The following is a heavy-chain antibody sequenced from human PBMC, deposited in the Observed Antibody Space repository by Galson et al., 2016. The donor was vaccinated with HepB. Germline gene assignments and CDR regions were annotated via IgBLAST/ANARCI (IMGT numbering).Heavy chain of an antibody. Sequence: SLRLSCAASGFTFSRRGMHWVRQAPGKGLEWVAVIWYDGSNKYYGDSVKGRFTISRDNSKDTVYLQMNNLRSEDTAVYYCAKGLEDIVTDNFEALFYFYHGGPGTLVAV. V-gene: IGHV3-33*06. CDR1: GFTFSRRG. CDR3: AKGLEDIVTDNFEALFYFYH. J-gene: IGHJ4*02. CDR2: IWYDGSNK. D-gene: IGHD2-15*01.